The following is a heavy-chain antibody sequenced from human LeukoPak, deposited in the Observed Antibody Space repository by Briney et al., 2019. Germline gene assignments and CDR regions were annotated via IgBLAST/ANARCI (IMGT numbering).Heavy chain of an antibody. V-gene: IGHV4-30-2*01. J-gene: IGHJ4*02. D-gene: IGHD2-15*01. CDR2: IYHSGST. CDR3: ARGLLLYFDY. Sequence: SQTLSLTCAVSGGSTSSGGYSWSWIRQPPGKGLEWIGYIYHSGSTYYNPSLKSRVTISVDRSKNQFSLKLSSVTAADTAVYYCARGLLLYFDYWGQGTLVTVSS. CDR1: GGSTSSGGYS.